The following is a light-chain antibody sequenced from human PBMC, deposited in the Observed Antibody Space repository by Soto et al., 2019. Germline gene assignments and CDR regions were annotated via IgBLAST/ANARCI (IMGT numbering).Light chain of an antibody. CDR2: KAS. CDR1: QSISIW. CDR3: QQYNSYPWT. V-gene: IGKV1-5*03. Sequence: DIQMTQSPSTLSASVGDRVTITCRASQSISIWLAWYQQKPGKAPKLLIYKASSLDSGVPSRFSGSGSGTEFTLTISSPQPDDFATYYCQQYNSYPWTFGQGTKVEIK. J-gene: IGKJ1*01.